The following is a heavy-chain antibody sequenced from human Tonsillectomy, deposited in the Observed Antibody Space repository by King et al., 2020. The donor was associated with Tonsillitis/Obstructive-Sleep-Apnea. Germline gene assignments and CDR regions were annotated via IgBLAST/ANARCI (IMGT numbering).Heavy chain of an antibody. CDR1: GYSFTSYW. CDR2: IDPSDSYT. CDR3: ARHPYINYPSDY. D-gene: IGHD4-11*01. J-gene: IGHJ4*02. V-gene: IGHV5-10-1*01. Sequence: QLVQSGAEVKKPGESLRISCKGSGYSFTSYWISWVRQMPGKGLEWMGRIDPSDSYTNYSPSFQGHVTISADKSVSTAYLQWSSLKASDTAMYYCARHPYINYPSDYWGQGTLVTVSS.